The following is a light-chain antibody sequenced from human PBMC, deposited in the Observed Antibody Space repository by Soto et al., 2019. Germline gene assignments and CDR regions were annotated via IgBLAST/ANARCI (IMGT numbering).Light chain of an antibody. CDR1: QSINSW. CDR3: QQYEIYPIT. Sequence: DIQMTQSPSTLSASVGDRVTITCRASQSINSWLAWYQQKPGKAPKLLIYKASGLESGVPSRFSGSGSGTEFTLTISSLQPDDFAAYYCQQYEIYPITFGQGTRLEIK. J-gene: IGKJ5*01. V-gene: IGKV1-5*03. CDR2: KAS.